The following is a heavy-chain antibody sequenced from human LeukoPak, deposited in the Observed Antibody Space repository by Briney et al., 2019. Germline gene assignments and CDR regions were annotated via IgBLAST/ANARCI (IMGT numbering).Heavy chain of an antibody. D-gene: IGHD3-22*01. J-gene: IGHJ4*02. CDR1: GFTFSSYG. V-gene: IGHV3-23*01. Sequence: GSLRLSCAASGFTFSSYGMSWVRQAPGKGLEWVSAISGSGGSTYYADSVKGRFTISRDNSKNTLYLQMNSLRAEDTAVYYCAKDGGGSSGYLDYWGQGTLVTVSS. CDR2: ISGSGGST. CDR3: AKDGGGSSGYLDY.